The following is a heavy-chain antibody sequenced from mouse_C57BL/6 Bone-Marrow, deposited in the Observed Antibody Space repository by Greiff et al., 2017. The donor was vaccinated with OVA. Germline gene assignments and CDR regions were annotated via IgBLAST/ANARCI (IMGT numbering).Heavy chain of an antibody. J-gene: IGHJ4*01. CDR3: GSGYVYYAMDY. CDR1: GFSFNTYA. Sequence: EVQRVESGGGLVQPKGSLKLSCAASGFSFNTYAMNWVRQAPGQGLEWVARIRRKSNSYATYYAYSVKDRFTISRDDSESMLYLQMNSWKTGDTTMYYCGSGYVYYAMDYWGQGTSVTVSS. CDR2: IRRKSNSYAT. D-gene: IGHD3-2*02. V-gene: IGHV10-1*01.